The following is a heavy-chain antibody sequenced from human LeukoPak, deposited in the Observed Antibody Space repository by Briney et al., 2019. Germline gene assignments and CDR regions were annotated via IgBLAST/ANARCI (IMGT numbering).Heavy chain of an antibody. CDR2: INTDGSST. CDR3: ARDGGGSIVLMVYETYYFDY. Sequence: GGSLRLSCATSGFTFSSDWMHWVRQAPGKGLVWVSRINTDGSSTSYADSVKGRFTISRDNAKNTLYLQMNSLRVEDTAVYYCARDGGGSIVLMVYETYYFDYWGQGTLVTVSS. J-gene: IGHJ4*02. CDR1: GFTFSSDW. V-gene: IGHV3-74*01. D-gene: IGHD2-8*01.